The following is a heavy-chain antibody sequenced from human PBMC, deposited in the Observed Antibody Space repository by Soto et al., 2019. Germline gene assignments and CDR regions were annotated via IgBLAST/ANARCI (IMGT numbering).Heavy chain of an antibody. Sequence: SETLSLTCTVSGGSISSSSYYWGWIRQPPGKGLEWIGSIYYSGSTYYNPPLKSRVTISVDTSKNQFSLKLSSVTAADTAVYYCARDLNRSGYDLGYFDYWGQGTLVTVSS. CDR3: ARDLNRSGYDLGYFDY. J-gene: IGHJ4*02. CDR2: IYYSGST. V-gene: IGHV4-39*02. D-gene: IGHD5-12*01. CDR1: GGSISSSSYY.